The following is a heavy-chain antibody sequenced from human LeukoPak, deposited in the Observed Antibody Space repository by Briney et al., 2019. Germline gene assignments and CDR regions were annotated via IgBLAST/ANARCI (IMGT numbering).Heavy chain of an antibody. J-gene: IGHJ4*02. CDR1: GGSISSGSYY. D-gene: IGHD4-17*01. V-gene: IGHV4-61*02. CDR3: ATESYGCGDYAIG. Sequence: PSETLSLTCTVSGGSISSGSYYWSWIRQPAGKGLEWIGRIYTSGSSNYNPSLKSRVTISVDTSKNQFFLKLSSVTAADTAVYYCATESYGCGDYAIGWGQGTLVTVSS. CDR2: IYTSGSS.